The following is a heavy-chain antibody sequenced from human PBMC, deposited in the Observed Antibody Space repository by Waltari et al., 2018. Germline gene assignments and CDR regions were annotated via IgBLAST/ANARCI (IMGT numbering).Heavy chain of an antibody. J-gene: IGHJ4*02. CDR2: ISSSGNTE. CDR3: ARVPPGNLGFDY. Sequence: EVQLVESGVGLVQPGGSLRLSCAASEFIVSSYEMNWVRQVPGKGLEWVSYISSSGNTEDYADSVKGRFTISRDNAKNSLYLEMNSLRAGDTGVYYCARVPPGNLGFDYWGQGALVTVSS. CDR1: EFIVSSYE. D-gene: IGHD3-16*01. V-gene: IGHV3-48*03.